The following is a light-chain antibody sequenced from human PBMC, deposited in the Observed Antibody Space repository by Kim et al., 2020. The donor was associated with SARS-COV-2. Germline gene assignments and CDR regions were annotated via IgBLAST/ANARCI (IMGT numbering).Light chain of an antibody. CDR1: GSNIGTNT. CDR3: SSWDDSLTGWV. V-gene: IGLV1-44*01. Sequence: GQRATISCSGSGSNIGTNTVSWYQHRPGTAPKLLICGNNHRPSGVPDRFSASKSGTSASLAITELQSEDEADYYCSSWDDSLTGWVFGGGTQLTVL. CDR2: GNN. J-gene: IGLJ3*02.